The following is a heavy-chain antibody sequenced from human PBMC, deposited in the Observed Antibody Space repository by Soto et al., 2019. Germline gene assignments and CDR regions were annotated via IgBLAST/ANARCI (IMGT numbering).Heavy chain of an antibody. D-gene: IGHD6-19*01. Sequence: EAQLVESGGGLVQPGGSLRLSCAASGFTFSSYSMNWVRQAPGKGLEWISYISSSSITINYADSVQGRFTISRDNTWTSLYLQMSSLRDEDTAIYYFARDSPPGWHFDYWGQGALVTVSS. J-gene: IGHJ4*02. V-gene: IGHV3-48*02. CDR3: ARDSPPGWHFDY. CDR1: GFTFSSYS. CDR2: ISSSSITI.